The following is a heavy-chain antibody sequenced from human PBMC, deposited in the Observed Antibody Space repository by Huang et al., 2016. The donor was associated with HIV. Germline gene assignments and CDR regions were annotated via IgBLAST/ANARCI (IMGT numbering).Heavy chain of an antibody. Sequence: QMRFQESGPGLVKPSGTLSLTCNVSGGSINTGRYYWGWIRQPPGKGLAWGGSLYYTGKIQYDPSLKGRLTMAADTSKNQFSLNLSSGTAADTAIYYCARNHDFWRGRMFAISYFDVWGRGTLVTVAS. D-gene: IGHD3-3*01. J-gene: IGHJ2*01. CDR2: LYYTGKI. CDR3: ARNHDFWRGRMFAISYFDV. V-gene: IGHV4-39*01. CDR1: GGSINTGRYY.